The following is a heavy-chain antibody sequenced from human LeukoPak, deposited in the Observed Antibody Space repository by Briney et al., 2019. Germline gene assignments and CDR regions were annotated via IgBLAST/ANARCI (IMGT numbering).Heavy chain of an antibody. V-gene: IGHV4-34*01. CDR3: ARVTGDSSGYYYFDY. CDR2: INHSGST. J-gene: IGHJ4*02. D-gene: IGHD3-22*01. CDR1: GGPFSGYY. Sequence: SETLSLTCAVYGGPFSGYYWSWIRQPPGKGLEWIGEINHSGSTNYNPSLKSRVTMSVDASKNQFSLKLSSVTAADTAVYYCARVTGDSSGYYYFDYWGQGTLVTVSS.